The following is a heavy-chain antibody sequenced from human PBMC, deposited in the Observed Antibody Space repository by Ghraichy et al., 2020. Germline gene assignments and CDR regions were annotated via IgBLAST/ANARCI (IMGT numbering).Heavy chain of an antibody. Sequence: GSLSLTCVVYGGSFSGYYWNWIRQSPGKGLEWIGQIDHSGSTNYNPSLKSRVTISKDTSKNQFSLKLTSVTAADTAVYYCARLKVVSHAADFDYWGQGTQVTVSS. J-gene: IGHJ4*02. D-gene: IGHD2-2*01. CDR1: GGSFSGYY. CDR2: IDHSGST. CDR3: ARLKVVSHAADFDY. V-gene: IGHV4-34*01.